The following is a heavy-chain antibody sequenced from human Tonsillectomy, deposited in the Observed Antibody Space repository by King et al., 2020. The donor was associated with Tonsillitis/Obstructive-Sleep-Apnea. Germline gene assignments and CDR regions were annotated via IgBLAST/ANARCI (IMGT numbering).Heavy chain of an antibody. Sequence: EQRGERGAEMRKTGGSGKNSCAASGYTFTRYAMTWMRQAPGQGLEWVGWINTNTAAPTYAQGFTGRIVISLDTSVSTAYPQISSLKAEYTAVYYCATDDYGDSVDHYWFDPWGQGTLVTVSS. CDR2: INTNTAAP. V-gene: IGHV7-4-1*02. D-gene: IGHD4-17*01. CDR3: ATDDYGDSVDHYWFDP. CDR1: GYTFTRYA. J-gene: IGHJ5*02.